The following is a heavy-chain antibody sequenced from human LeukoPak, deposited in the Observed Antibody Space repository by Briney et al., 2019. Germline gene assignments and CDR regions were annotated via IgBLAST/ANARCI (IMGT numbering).Heavy chain of an antibody. Sequence: PGGSLRLSCAASGFTFSDYYMSWIRQAPGKGLEWVSYISSSGSTIYYADSVKGRFTVSRDNAKNSLYLQMNSLRAEDTAVYYCARGSEFSCSSTSCYTPHYYYYYYMDVWGKGTTVTVSS. CDR3: ARGSEFSCSSTSCYTPHYYYYYYMDV. J-gene: IGHJ6*03. CDR1: GFTFSDYY. V-gene: IGHV3-11*04. D-gene: IGHD2-2*02. CDR2: ISSSGSTI.